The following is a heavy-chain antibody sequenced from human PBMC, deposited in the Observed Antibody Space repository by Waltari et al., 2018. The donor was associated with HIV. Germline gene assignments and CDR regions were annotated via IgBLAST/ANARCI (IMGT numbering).Heavy chain of an antibody. CDR3: ARGPYYYDLRGAAWVRGDYSYYYGLDA. CDR1: GGYFTCYY. CDR2: IHESGTS. V-gene: IGHV4-34*01. Sequence: QVRLEQWGPGLLKTSESLSLTCAGYGGYFTCYYWNWVRQSPRQGLEWIGEIHESGTSDDKPALRGRVSMSRDRSKNHVALEWGSVNAADTAVYYCARGPYYYDLRGAAWVRGDYSYYYGLDAWGQGTTVTVYS. J-gene: IGHJ6*02. D-gene: IGHD3-22*01.